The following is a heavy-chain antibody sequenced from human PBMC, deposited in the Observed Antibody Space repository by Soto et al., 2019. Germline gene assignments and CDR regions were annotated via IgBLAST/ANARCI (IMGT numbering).Heavy chain of an antibody. J-gene: IGHJ6*02. D-gene: IGHD6-19*01. CDR3: ARDPWSSGWYSSDYYYGMDV. CDR2: ISSSSSTI. CDR1: GFTCSGYS. V-gene: IGHV3-48*02. Sequence: EVQLVESGGGLVQPGGSLRLSCAASGFTCSGYSMNWVRQAPGKGLEWVSNISSSSSTIYYADSVKGRFTISRDNAKNSLYLQMNSLRDEDTAVYYCARDPWSSGWYSSDYYYGMDVWGQGTTVTVSS.